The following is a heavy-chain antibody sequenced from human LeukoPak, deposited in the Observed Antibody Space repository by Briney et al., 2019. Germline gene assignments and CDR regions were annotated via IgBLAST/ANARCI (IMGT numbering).Heavy chain of an antibody. V-gene: IGHV3-33*06. J-gene: IGHJ4*02. CDR1: GFTFRSHG. CDR3: AKEGIYLKSSLED. D-gene: IGHD2/OR15-2a*01. CDR2: IWYEGRTK. Sequence: PGGSLRLSCAASGFTFRSHGMHWVRQAPGNELEWVASIWYEGRTKYYIDSVKGRFTISRDNSKNTFYLQMKSLRVDDTAVYYCAKEGIYLKSSLEDWGQGTLVTVSS.